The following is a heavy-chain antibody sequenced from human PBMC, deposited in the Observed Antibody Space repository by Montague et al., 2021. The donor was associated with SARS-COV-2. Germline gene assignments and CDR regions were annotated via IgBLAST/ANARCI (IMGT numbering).Heavy chain of an antibody. J-gene: IGHJ6*02. D-gene: IGHD1-14*01. CDR2: IYSGGRST. V-gene: IGHV3-23*03. CDR1: GFTISGYA. CDR3: ARDPTGDYFYSADV. Sequence: SLRLSCAASGFTISGYALSWVRQAPGKGLEWVSLIYSGGRSTYYXXSLKGRFTISRDDSKNMVFLQMHSLRAEDTASYYCARDPTGDYFYSADVWGQGTTVTVSS.